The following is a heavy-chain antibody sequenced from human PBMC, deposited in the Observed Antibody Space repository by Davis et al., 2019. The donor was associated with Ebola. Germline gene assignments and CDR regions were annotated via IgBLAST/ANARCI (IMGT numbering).Heavy chain of an antibody. CDR1: GFTFSSYG. J-gene: IGHJ4*02. V-gene: IGHV3-23*01. CDR2: ISGSGGST. Sequence: PGGSLRLSCAASGFTFSSYGMHWVRQAPGKGLEWVSAISGSGGSTYYADSVKGRFTISRDNSKNTLYLQMNSLRAEDTAVYYCAKDSFAYWGGDCYFDYWGQGTLVTVSS. CDR3: AKDSFAYWGGDCYFDY. D-gene: IGHD2-21*01.